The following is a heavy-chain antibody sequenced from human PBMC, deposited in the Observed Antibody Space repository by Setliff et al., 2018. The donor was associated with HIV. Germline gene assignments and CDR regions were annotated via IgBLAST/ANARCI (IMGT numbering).Heavy chain of an antibody. CDR1: GFTFGDYT. V-gene: IGHV3-49*04. J-gene: IGHJ6*02. D-gene: IGHD3-10*01. CDR2: IRSKTYGGTT. Sequence: GGSLRLSCTVSGFTFGDYTMSWVRQAPGKGLEWVGFIRSKTYGGTTEYAASVKGRFTISRDDSKNTLYLQMNSLKTEDTAVYYCTTRYYGSGSRPYYYYGMDVWGQGTTVTVSS. CDR3: TTRYYGSGSRPYYYYGMDV.